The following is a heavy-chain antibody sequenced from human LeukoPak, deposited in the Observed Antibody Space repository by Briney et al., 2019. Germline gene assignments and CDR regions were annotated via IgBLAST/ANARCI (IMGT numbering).Heavy chain of an antibody. D-gene: IGHD5-18*01. Sequence: PGGSLRLSCAASGFTFSNAWMSWVRQAPGKGLEWAGRIKSKTDGGTTDYAAPAKGRFTISRDDSKNTLYLQMNSLKTEDTAVYYCTTVRQLWLLGYYYHYMDVWGKGTTVTVS. J-gene: IGHJ6*03. CDR3: TTVRQLWLLGYYYHYMDV. CDR1: GFTFSNAW. V-gene: IGHV3-15*01. CDR2: IKSKTDGGTT.